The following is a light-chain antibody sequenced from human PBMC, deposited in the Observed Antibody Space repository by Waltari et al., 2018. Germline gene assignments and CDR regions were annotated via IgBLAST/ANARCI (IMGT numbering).Light chain of an antibody. CDR1: QSVLKTSTNKNY. V-gene: IGKV4-1*01. J-gene: IGKJ4*01. Sequence: DIVMTQSPESLAVSLGERATINCKSSQSVLKTSTNKNYLAWYQPRPGQPPKLLFYWSSTRESGFPYRFSSSGSGTDFTLTISSLQAEDVAVYYCQQYYNAPVTFGGGTKMEI. CDR2: WSS. CDR3: QQYYNAPVT.